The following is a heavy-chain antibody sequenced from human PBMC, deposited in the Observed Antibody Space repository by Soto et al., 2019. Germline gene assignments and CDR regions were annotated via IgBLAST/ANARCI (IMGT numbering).Heavy chain of an antibody. D-gene: IGHD3-22*01. CDR2: IYYSGST. V-gene: IGHV4-59*08. J-gene: IGHJ5*02. Sequence: PSETLSLTCTVSGGSISSYYWSWIRQPPGKGLEWIGYIYYSGSTNYNPSLKSRVTISVDTSKNQFSLKLSSVTAADTAVYYCARHTYDSSGYYQGFDPWGQGTLVTVSS. CDR3: ARHTYDSSGYYQGFDP. CDR1: GGSISSYY.